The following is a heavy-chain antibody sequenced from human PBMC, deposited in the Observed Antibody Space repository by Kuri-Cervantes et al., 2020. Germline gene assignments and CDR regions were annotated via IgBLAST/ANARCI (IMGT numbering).Heavy chain of an antibody. Sequence: ASVKVSCKASGYAFTSYYMNWVRQAPGQGLEWMGWISAYNGNTNYAQKLQGRVTMTTDTSTSTAYMELRSLRSDDTAVYYCARSGSGSYPYYYYYYMDVWGKGTTVTVSS. D-gene: IGHD3-10*01. CDR3: ARSGSGSYPYYYYYYMDV. CDR1: GYAFTSYY. J-gene: IGHJ6*03. V-gene: IGHV1-18*04. CDR2: ISAYNGNT.